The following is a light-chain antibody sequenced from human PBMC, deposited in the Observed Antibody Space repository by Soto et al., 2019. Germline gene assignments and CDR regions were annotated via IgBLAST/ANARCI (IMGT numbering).Light chain of an antibody. CDR1: QSVNNNY. V-gene: IGKV3-20*01. CDR2: AAS. CDR3: LQYCSAPWT. Sequence: EIVLTQSPGTLSLSPGERATLSCRASQSVNNNYLAWYPHKPGQSPRLLIYAASNRARGIPDRFGGSGSGTDFTLTVSRRKTEDFAVYYCLQYCSAPWTFGQVTKVEI. J-gene: IGKJ1*01.